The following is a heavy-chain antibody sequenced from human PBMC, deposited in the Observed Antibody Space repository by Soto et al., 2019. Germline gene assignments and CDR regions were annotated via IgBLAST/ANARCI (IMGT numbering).Heavy chain of an antibody. Sequence: EMQLLESGGGLVQPGGSLRLSCAASGFTFSNYAMSWVRQAPGKGLEWVSAITGSGGNTFYADSVKGRFTISRDNSENTLLLQMNSLRVEDTAMYYCAKGWMATVTYSDYWGQGTLVTVSS. CDR2: ITGSGGNT. V-gene: IGHV3-23*01. D-gene: IGHD4-17*01. CDR3: AKGWMATVTYSDY. CDR1: GFTFSNYA. J-gene: IGHJ4*02.